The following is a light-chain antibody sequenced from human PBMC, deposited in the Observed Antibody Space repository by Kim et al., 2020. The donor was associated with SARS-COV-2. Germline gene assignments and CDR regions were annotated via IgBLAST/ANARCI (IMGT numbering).Light chain of an antibody. CDR2: SNN. Sequence: QSVLTQPPSASGTPGKRVTISCSGSSSNIGINTVNWYQQLPGTAPKILIYSNNQRPSRVPDRFSGSKSGTSASLAISGLQSEDEADYYCAAWDDILNGVVFGGGTQLTVL. CDR1: SSNIGINT. J-gene: IGLJ2*01. V-gene: IGLV1-44*01. CDR3: AAWDDILNGVV.